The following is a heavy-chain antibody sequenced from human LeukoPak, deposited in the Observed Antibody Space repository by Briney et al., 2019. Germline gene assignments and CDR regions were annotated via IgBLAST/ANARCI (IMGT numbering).Heavy chain of an antibody. CDR1: GFTFSSYS. CDR3: AREGSYYFDF. V-gene: IGHV3-21*01. J-gene: IGHJ4*02. CDR2: ISSSSSYI. Sequence: PGGSLRLSCAASGFTFSSYSMNWVRQAPGKGLEWVSSISSSSSYIYYADSVKGRLTISRDNAKNSLFLQMNSLRAEDTAVYYCAREGSYYFDFWGQGTLVTVSS.